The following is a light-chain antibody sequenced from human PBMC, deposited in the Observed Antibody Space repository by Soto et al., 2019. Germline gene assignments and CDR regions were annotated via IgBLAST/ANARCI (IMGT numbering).Light chain of an antibody. Sequence: SYELTQSPSGSVAPGRTARIACEGNDIGTKSVHWYQQRPGQAPVVGVYYDSDRPSGIPERFSGSNSGNTATLTISSVEAGDEADYYCQVWDTSTFHPIFGGGTKLTVL. CDR2: YDS. J-gene: IGLJ2*01. CDR1: DIGTKS. V-gene: IGLV3-21*04. CDR3: QVWDTSTFHPI.